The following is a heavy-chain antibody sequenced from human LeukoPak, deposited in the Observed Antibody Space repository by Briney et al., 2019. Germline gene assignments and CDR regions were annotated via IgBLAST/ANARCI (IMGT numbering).Heavy chain of an antibody. Sequence: GGSLRLSCEASGFTFSSYGMHWVRQAPGKGLEWVAVIWYDGSNKYYADSVKGRFTISRDNSKNTLYLQMNSLRAEDTAVYYCARGRAYCSGGSCYSPPNYYYYGMDVWGQGTTVTVSS. V-gene: IGHV3-33*01. CDR2: IWYDGSNK. CDR3: ARGRAYCSGGSCYSPPNYYYYGMDV. D-gene: IGHD2-15*01. CDR1: GFTFSSYG. J-gene: IGHJ6*02.